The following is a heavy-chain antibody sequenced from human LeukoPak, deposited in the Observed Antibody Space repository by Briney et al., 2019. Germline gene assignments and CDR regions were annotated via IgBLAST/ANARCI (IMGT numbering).Heavy chain of an antibody. D-gene: IGHD3-22*01. CDR3: ARGAGYYYDSSGFYYRWFDP. CDR2: ISTHNGNT. Sequence: GASVKVSCKASGYTFAYYGITWVRQAPGQGLEWMGWISTHNGNTSYAQKLQGRVTMTTDTSTSTAYMELRSLRSDDTAVYYCARGAGYYYDSSGFYYRWFDPWSQGTLVTVSS. V-gene: IGHV1-18*01. CDR1: GYTFAYYG. J-gene: IGHJ5*02.